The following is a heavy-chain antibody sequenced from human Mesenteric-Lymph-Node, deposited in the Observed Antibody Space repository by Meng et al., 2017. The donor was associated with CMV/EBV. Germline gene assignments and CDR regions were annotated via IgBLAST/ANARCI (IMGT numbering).Heavy chain of an antibody. CDR1: RDTFSSHT. V-gene: IGHV1-69*02. CDR2: IFPFLGRA. J-gene: IGHJ6*02. Sequence: SVKVSCKASRDTFSSHTISWVRQAPRQGLEWMGNIFPFLGRASYAQKFDGRVTVTADKSTNTAYMELTRLTSEDTAVYYCARRISAFTTLDVWGQGTTVTVSS. CDR3: ARRISAFTTLDV. D-gene: IGHD2/OR15-2a*01.